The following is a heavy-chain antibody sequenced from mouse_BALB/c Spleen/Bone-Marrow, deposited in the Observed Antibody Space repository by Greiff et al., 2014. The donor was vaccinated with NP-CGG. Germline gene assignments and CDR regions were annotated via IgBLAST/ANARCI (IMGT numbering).Heavy chain of an antibody. V-gene: IGHV5-4*02. CDR1: GFTFSDYY. D-gene: IGHD2-14*01. J-gene: IGHJ4*01. CDR2: ISDGGSYT. CDR3: ARDRGVQGYAMDY. Sequence: QLQESGGGLVRPGGSLKLSCAASGFTFSDYYMYWVRQTPEKRLEWVATISDGGSYTYYPDSVKGRFTISRDIAKNNLYLQMSSLKSKDTAMYYCARDRGVQGYAMDYWGQGTSVTVSS.